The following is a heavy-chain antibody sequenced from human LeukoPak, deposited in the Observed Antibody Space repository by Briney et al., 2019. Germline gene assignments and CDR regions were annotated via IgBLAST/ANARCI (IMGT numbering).Heavy chain of an antibody. D-gene: IGHD6-13*01. CDR2: IESDGTST. V-gene: IGHV3-74*01. CDR3: ARDQYSSTWYRGAFDV. CDR1: GFXFTTSW. J-gene: IGHJ3*01. Sequence: PGGSLRLSCAASGFXFTTSWIHWFRQAPGKGLVWVSRIESDGTSTTYADSVKGRFTISRDNAKNTLYLQMNSLRAEDTAVYYCARDQYSSTWYRGAFDVWGQGTMVSVSS.